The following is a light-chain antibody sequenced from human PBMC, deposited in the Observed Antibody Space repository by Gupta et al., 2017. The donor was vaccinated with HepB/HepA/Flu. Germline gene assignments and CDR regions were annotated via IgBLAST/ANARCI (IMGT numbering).Light chain of an antibody. CDR1: QSVSSTY. CDR2: GVS. J-gene: IGKJ1*01. Sequence: EIVLTQSPGTLSLSPGERATLSCRATQSVSSTYLAWYQQRPGQAPRLLIYGVSSRATGIPDRFSGSGSGTDFTLTISRLEPEDFAVYYCQQDGSSPLTFGQGTKVEIK. V-gene: IGKV3-20*01. CDR3: QQDGSSPLT.